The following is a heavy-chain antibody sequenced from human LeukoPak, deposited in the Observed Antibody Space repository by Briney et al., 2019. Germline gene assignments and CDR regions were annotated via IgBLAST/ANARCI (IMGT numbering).Heavy chain of an antibody. Sequence: PSETLSLTCAVYGGSFSGYYWSWIRQPPGKGLEWIGEINHSGSTNYNPSLKSRVTISVDTSKNQFSLKLSSVTAADTAVYYCARHDYGDLDYWGQGTLVTVSS. J-gene: IGHJ4*02. D-gene: IGHD4-17*01. CDR2: INHSGST. CDR1: GGSFSGYY. CDR3: ARHDYGDLDY. V-gene: IGHV4-34*01.